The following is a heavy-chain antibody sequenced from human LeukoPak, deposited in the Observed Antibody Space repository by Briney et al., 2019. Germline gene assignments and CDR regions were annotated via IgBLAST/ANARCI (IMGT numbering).Heavy chain of an antibody. CDR3: VRDTLWFGELLRGFDY. CDR1: GYTFTSNG. Sequence: ASVNVSCKASGYTFTSNGISWVRQAPGQGLEWMGWISGYNGNTNYAQKLQGRVTMTTDTSTSTAYMELRSLRSDDTAVYYCVRDTLWFGELLRGFDYWGQGTLVTVSS. D-gene: IGHD3-10*01. CDR2: ISGYNGNT. J-gene: IGHJ4*02. V-gene: IGHV1-18*04.